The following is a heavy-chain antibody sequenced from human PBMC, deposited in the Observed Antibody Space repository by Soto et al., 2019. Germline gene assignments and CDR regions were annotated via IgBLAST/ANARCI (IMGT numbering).Heavy chain of an antibody. J-gene: IGHJ4*02. CDR3: ANDIIVMPGAKGLDY. V-gene: IGHV1-3*01. D-gene: IGHD2-2*01. CDR2: INAGSGNT. CDR1: GYTSTNYG. Sequence: ASVKVSCKASGYTSTNYGMHWVRQAPGQRLEWMGWINAGSGNTKYSQKFQGRITITRDTSASTVYMELSSLRSEDTAVYYCANDIIVMPGAKGLDYWGKGALVTVSS.